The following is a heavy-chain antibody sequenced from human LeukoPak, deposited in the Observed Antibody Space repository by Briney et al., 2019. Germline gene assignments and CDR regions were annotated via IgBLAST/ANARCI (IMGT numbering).Heavy chain of an antibody. J-gene: IGHJ4*02. D-gene: IGHD3-22*01. CDR3: AKAFGTNGYYQLPIDF. Sequence: GRSLRLSCATSGFTFNSNAMIWVRQAPGMGLECVSAITATGETPYYADSVKGRFTISRDNSRNTLYLQLNGLRAEDTALYYCAKAFGTNGYYQLPIDFWGQGTLVTVSS. CDR1: GFTFNSNA. CDR2: ITATGETP. V-gene: IGHV3-23*01.